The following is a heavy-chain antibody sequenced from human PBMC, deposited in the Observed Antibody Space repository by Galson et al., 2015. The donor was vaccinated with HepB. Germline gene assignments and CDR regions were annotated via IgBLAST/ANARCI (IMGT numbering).Heavy chain of an antibody. D-gene: IGHD3-16*01. Sequence: SVKVSCKASGGTFSSHAISWVRQAPEQGLEWMGRIIPILGIANYAQKFQGRVTITADKSTSTAYMELSSLRSEDTAVYYCSARRRGEYYYYYYGMDVWGQGTTVTVSS. CDR3: SARRRGEYYYYYYGMDV. CDR2: IIPILGIA. J-gene: IGHJ6*02. V-gene: IGHV1-69*04. CDR1: GGTFSSHA.